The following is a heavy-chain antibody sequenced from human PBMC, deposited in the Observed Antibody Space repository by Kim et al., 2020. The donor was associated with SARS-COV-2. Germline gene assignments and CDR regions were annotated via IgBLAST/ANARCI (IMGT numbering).Heavy chain of an antibody. Sequence: GGSLRLSCAASGFTFSNAWMSWVRQAPGEGLEWVGRIKSKTDRGTTDYAAPVKGRFTISRDDSQNTLYLQMNSLKTEDTAVYYCTTYNRNDGWYWGQGTLVTVSS. CDR2: IKSKTDRGTT. CDR1: GFTFSNAW. J-gene: IGHJ4*02. D-gene: IGHD1-1*01. CDR3: TTYNRNDGWY. V-gene: IGHV3-15*01.